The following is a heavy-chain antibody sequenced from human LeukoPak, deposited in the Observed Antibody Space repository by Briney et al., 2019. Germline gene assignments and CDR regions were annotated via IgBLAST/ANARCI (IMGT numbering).Heavy chain of an antibody. J-gene: IGHJ4*02. V-gene: IGHV3-48*04. CDR3: ARVWSSGYTKDY. CDR1: GFTFSSYS. Sequence: GGPLRLSCAASGFTFSSYSIDWVRQAPGKGLEWLSYISSSSSTIYYADSVKGRFTISRDNAKTSVSLQMNSLRAEDTAVYYCARVWSSGYTKDYWGQGTLVTVSS. CDR2: ISSSSSTI. D-gene: IGHD3-22*01.